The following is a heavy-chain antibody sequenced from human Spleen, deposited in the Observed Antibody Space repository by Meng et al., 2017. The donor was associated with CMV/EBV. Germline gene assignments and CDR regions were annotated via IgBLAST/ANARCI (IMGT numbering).Heavy chain of an antibody. Sequence: HVQLQESGPGLVKPSETLSLTCAVYGGSFSGYYWSWIRQPPGKGLEWIGEINHSGSTNYNPSLKSRVTISVDTSKNQFSLKLSSVTAADTAVYYCARGRVGATLDYWGQGTLVTVSS. CDR3: ARGRVGATLDY. V-gene: IGHV4-34*01. CDR1: GGSFSGYY. CDR2: INHSGST. J-gene: IGHJ4*02. D-gene: IGHD1-26*01.